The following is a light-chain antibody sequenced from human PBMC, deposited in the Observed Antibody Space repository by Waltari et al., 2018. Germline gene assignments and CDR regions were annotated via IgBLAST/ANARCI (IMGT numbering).Light chain of an antibody. V-gene: IGKV2-30*02. Sequence: DVVMTQSPLSLPVTLGQPATISCRSSQSLVHSDGKTYLNWFQQRPGQPPRRLIYKVFNRDSGVPDRFSGSGSGTDFTLTISRVEAEDVGTYYCMQATQWPLTFGQGTKVEIK. CDR3: MQATQWPLT. J-gene: IGKJ1*01. CDR2: KVF. CDR1: QSLVHSDGKTY.